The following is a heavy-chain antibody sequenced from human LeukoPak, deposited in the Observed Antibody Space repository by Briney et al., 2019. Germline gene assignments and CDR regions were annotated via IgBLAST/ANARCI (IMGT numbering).Heavy chain of an antibody. CDR3: ARHDMPPGSFDY. V-gene: IGHV4-59*08. CDR2: IYYSGST. D-gene: IGHD2-2*01. Sequence: SETLSLTCTVSGGSISSYYWSWIRQPPGKGLEWIGYIYYSGSTNYNPSLKSRVTISVDTSKNQFSLKLSSVTAADTAVYYCARHDMPPGSFDYWGQGTLVTVSS. J-gene: IGHJ4*02. CDR1: GGSISSYY.